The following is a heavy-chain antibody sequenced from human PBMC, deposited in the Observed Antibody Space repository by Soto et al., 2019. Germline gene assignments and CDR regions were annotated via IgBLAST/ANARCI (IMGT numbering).Heavy chain of an antibody. D-gene: IGHD6-19*01. Sequence: QVQLQQWGAGLLKPSETLSLTCAVYGGSFSGYYWSWIRQPPGKGLEWIGEINHSGSTSYNPSLKSRVTISVDTSKNQFSLKLSSVTAADTAVYYCARGHVAGNWFDPWGQGTLVTVSS. CDR1: GGSFSGYY. CDR3: ARGHVAGNWFDP. CDR2: INHSGST. V-gene: IGHV4-34*01. J-gene: IGHJ5*02.